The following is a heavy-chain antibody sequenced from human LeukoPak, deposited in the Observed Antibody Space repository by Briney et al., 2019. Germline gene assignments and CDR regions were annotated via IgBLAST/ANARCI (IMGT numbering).Heavy chain of an antibody. CDR2: MSGTDTTR. CDR1: GFAFSAYE. V-gene: IGHV3-48*03. CDR3: TTLGYHLDS. J-gene: IGHJ4*02. D-gene: IGHD3-22*01. Sequence: PGGSLRLSCVASGFAFSAYEMNWVRQAPGKGLEWVAYMSGTDTTRYYADSVRGRFTISRDNAKNSLYLQMSSPRVEDTALYYCTTLGYHLDSWGQGTPVNVSS.